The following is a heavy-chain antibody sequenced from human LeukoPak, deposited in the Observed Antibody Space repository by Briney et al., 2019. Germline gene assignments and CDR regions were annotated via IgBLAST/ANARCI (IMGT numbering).Heavy chain of an antibody. CDR3: AKDGGQWLPITGIDY. CDR1: GFTFSSYA. Sequence: GGSLRLSCAASGFTFSSYAMSCVRQTPGKGLEWVSAISGSGGSTYSADSVKGRFTISRDNSKNTLYLQMNSLRAEDTAVYYCAKDGGQWLPITGIDYWGQGTLVTVSS. D-gene: IGHD3-22*01. CDR2: ISGSGGST. V-gene: IGHV3-23*01. J-gene: IGHJ4*02.